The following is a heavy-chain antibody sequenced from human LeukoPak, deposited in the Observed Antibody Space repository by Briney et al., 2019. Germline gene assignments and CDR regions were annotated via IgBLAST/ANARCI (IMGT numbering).Heavy chain of an antibody. CDR2: INHSGST. J-gene: IGHJ6*02. Sequence: SETLSLTCAVYGGSFSGYYWSWIRQPPGKGLEWIGEINHSGSTNYNPSLKSQVTISVDTSKNQFSLKLSSVTAADTAVYYCARGPTMVRGVIIGYDYGMDVRGQGTTVTVSS. V-gene: IGHV4-34*01. CDR3: ARGPTMVRGVIIGYDYGMDV. D-gene: IGHD3-10*01. CDR1: GGSFSGYY.